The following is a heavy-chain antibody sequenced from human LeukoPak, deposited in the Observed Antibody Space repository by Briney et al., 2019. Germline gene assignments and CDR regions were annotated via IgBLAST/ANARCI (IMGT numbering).Heavy chain of an antibody. V-gene: IGHV4-39*01. CDR3: ARLTTAGCSSASCYVDQ. J-gene: IGHJ4*02. CDR1: GGSISSSTYY. CDR2: IFYSGTA. D-gene: IGHD2-2*01. Sequence: NPSETLSLTCTVSGGSISSSTYYWAWIRQLPGKGLEWIGSIFYSGTAYYNPSLRSRVTISVDTSKNQFSLKLRSMTAADTTVYYCARLTTAGCSSASCYVDQWGQGTLVTVSS.